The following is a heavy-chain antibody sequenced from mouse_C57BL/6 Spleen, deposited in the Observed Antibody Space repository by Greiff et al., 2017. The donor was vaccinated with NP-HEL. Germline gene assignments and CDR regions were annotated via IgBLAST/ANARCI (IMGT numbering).Heavy chain of an antibody. CDR2: IRNKANGYTT. J-gene: IGHJ4*01. CDR3: ARWSYAMDY. V-gene: IGHV7-3*01. CDR1: GFTFTDYY. Sequence: EVQLVESGGGLVQPGGSLSLSCAASGFTFTDYYMSWVRQPPGKALEWLGFIRNKANGYTTEYSASVKGRFTISRDNSQSILYLQMKALRAEDSATYYCARWSYAMDYWGQGTSVTVSS.